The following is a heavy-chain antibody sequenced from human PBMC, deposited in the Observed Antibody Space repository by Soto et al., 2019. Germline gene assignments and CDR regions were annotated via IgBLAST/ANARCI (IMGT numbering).Heavy chain of an antibody. CDR2: ISGSGGSI. CDR3: VNGSWKGDG. V-gene: IGHV3-23*01. CDR1: GFTFSTYA. Sequence: EVQLLESGGGLVQPGGSLRLSCAASGFTFSTYAMNWVRQAPGNGLEWVSAISGSGGSIHYADSVKGRFTISRDNSKNAVYLQMIRLRDEDTAVERCVNGSWKGDGWGEGTTVTVSS. J-gene: IGHJ6*04. D-gene: IGHD1-1*01.